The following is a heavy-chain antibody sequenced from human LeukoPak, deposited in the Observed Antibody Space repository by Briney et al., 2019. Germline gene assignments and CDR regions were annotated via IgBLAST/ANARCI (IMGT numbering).Heavy chain of an antibody. D-gene: IGHD2-15*01. Sequence: SETLSLTCGVYGGSFSGYYWSWIRQPPGKGLEWIGEINHSGTTNYNPSLKSRVTISVDTSKNQFSLKVYSVTAADTAVYYCARWWGFDPWGQGTLVTVSS. J-gene: IGHJ5*02. CDR2: INHSGTT. V-gene: IGHV4-34*01. CDR3: ARWWGFDP. CDR1: GGSFSGYY.